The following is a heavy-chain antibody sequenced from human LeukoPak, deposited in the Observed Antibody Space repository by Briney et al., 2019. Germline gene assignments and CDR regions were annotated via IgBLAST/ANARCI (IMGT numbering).Heavy chain of an antibody. V-gene: IGHV4-34*01. Sequence: PSETLSLTCAVYGGSFSGYYWSWIRQPPGKGLEWIGEINHSGSTNYNPSLKSRVTISVDTSKNQFSLKLSSVTAADTAVYYCARDPRIIKNGGYWGQGTLVTVSS. D-gene: IGHD2-15*01. CDR2: INHSGST. CDR3: ARDPRIIKNGGY. CDR1: GGSFSGYY. J-gene: IGHJ4*02.